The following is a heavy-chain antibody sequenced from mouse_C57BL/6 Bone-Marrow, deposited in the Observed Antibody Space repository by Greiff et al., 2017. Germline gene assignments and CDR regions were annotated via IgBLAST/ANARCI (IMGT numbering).Heavy chain of an antibody. V-gene: IGHV1-56*01. CDR1: GYTFTSHW. D-gene: IGHD2-4*01. Sequence: VQLQQSGPELVRPGASVKISCKAPGYTFTSHWMQWVRQRPGQGLEWIGEIFPGSGSTYYNEKFKGKATLTVDPSSSTAYMQLSSLTSEDSAVYFCARWEYDYDLAWFAYWGQGTLVTVSA. CDR3: ARWEYDYDLAWFAY. J-gene: IGHJ3*01. CDR2: IFPGSGST.